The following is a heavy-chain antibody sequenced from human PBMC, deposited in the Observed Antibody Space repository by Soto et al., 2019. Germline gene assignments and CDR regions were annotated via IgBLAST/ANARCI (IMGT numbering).Heavy chain of an antibody. CDR2: TRNKANSYTT. CDR3: ATTMVRNRRGCDY. CDR1: GFTFSDHY. J-gene: IGHJ4*02. D-gene: IGHD3-10*01. Sequence: GGSLRLSCAASGFTFSDHYMDWVRQAPGKGLEWVGRTRNKANSYTTEYAASVKGRFTISRDDSKKSLYLQMNSLKTEDTAVYYCATTMVRNRRGCDYWGQGTLVTVSS. V-gene: IGHV3-72*01.